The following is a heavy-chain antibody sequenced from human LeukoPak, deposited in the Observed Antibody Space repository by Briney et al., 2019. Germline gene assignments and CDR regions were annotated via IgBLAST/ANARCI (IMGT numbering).Heavy chain of an antibody. CDR2: ISSSSSYI. V-gene: IGHV3-21*01. D-gene: IGHD5-18*01. CDR3: AGPVGYSYGTDAFDI. Sequence: GGSLKLSCAASGFTFSSYIMNWVRQAPGKGLEWVSSISSSSSYIYYADTVKGRFTISRDNAKNSLYLQMNSLRAEDTAVYYCAGPVGYSYGTDAFDIWGQGTMVTVSS. CDR1: GFTFSSYI. J-gene: IGHJ3*02.